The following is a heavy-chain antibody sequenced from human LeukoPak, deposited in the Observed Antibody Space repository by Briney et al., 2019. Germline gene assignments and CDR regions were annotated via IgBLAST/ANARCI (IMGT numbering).Heavy chain of an antibody. D-gene: IGHD3-10*01. CDR2: INHSGST. CDR1: GGSFSGYY. Sequence: SETLSLTCAVYGGSFSGYYWSWIRQPPGKGLEWIGEINHSGSTNYNPSLKSRVTISVDTYKNQFSLKLSSVTAADTAVYYCARTGPKLLWFGEAAYGYFVYWGQGTLVTVSS. CDR3: ARTGPKLLWFGEAAYGYFVY. J-gene: IGHJ4*02. V-gene: IGHV4-34*01.